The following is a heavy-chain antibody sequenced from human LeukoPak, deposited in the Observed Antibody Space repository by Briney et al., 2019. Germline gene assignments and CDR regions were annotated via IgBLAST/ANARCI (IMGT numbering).Heavy chain of an antibody. CDR2: INHSGST. D-gene: IGHD3-10*01. Sequence: PSETLSLTCAVYGGSFSGYYWSWIRQPPGKGLEWIGEINHSGSTNYNPSLKSRVTISVDTSKNQFSVKLSSVTAADTAIYYCAXEDTSMDDAFDIWGLGTAVTVSS. CDR3: AXEDTSMDDAFDI. V-gene: IGHV4-34*01. J-gene: IGHJ3*02. CDR1: GGSFSGYY.